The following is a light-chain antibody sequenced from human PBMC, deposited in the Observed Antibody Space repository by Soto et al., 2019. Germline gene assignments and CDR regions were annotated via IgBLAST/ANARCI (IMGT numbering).Light chain of an antibody. V-gene: IGLV3-21*02. J-gene: IGLJ2*01. CDR3: QVWDSSSDHPHVI. Sequence: SYELTQPPSVSVAPGQTASITCGGIDIGGRRVHWYQQRPGRAPVLVVYDDTYRPSGIFERFSGSNSGNTATLTISRVEAGDEADFYCQVWDSSSDHPHVIFGGGTKVTVL. CDR2: DDT. CDR1: DIGGRR.